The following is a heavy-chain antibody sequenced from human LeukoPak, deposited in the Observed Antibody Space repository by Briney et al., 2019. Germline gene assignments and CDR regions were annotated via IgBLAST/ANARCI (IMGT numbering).Heavy chain of an antibody. J-gene: IGHJ4*02. D-gene: IGHD1-26*01. CDR3: ARHVRGSYQGGLDY. CDR1: GGSISSSSYY. Sequence: SETLSLTCTVSGGSISSSSYYWGWIRQPPGKGLEWIGSIYYSGSTYYNPSLKSRVTISVDTSKNQFSLKLSSVTAADTAVYHCARHVRGSYQGGLDYWGQGTLVTVSS. CDR2: IYYSGST. V-gene: IGHV4-39*01.